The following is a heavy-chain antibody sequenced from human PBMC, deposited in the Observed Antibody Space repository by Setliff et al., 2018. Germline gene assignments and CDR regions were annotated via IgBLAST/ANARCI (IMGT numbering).Heavy chain of an antibody. CDR1: GGTFSSYA. CDR2: ISGYNGYT. J-gene: IGHJ5*02. D-gene: IGHD2-2*01. CDR3: ARAPLMVVVPPDAHRFDP. V-gene: IGHV1-18*01. Sequence: ASVKVSCKASGGTFSSYAISWVRQAPGQGLEWMGWISGYNGYTVYAQKLQGRVTLTTDTSTGTAYMELRNLRSDDTALYYCARAPLMVVVPPDAHRFDPWGQGTLVTVSS.